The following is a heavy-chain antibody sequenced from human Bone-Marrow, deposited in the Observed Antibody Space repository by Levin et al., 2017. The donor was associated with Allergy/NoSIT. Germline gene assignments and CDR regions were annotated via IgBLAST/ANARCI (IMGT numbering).Heavy chain of an antibody. CDR1: GFTFRNYN. D-gene: IGHD2-2*01. V-gene: IGHV3-21*01. CDR2: ISSTSSYM. CDR3: TRGSYCTTTSCTNPDYYGMDV. J-gene: IGHJ6*02. Sequence: LSLPCAASGFTFRNYNMNWVRQAPGKGLEWVSFISSTSSYMYYSDSVKGRFTISRDNAKNSLYLQMNSLRAEDTSVYYCTRGSYCTTTSCTNPDYYGMDVWGQGTTVLVSS.